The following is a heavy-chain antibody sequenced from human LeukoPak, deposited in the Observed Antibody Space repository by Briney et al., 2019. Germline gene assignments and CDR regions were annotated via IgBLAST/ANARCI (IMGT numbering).Heavy chain of an antibody. CDR3: ARDRGPCTA. CDR2: IDTSSSTI. J-gene: IGHJ4*02. D-gene: IGHD1-26*01. Sequence: KSGESLRLSCAASGFIFSDYDMTWIRQAPGKGLEWISCIDTSSSTIYYADSVKGRITISRDNAKNSLFLQMNSLRAEDTAVYYCARDRGPCTAWGQGTLVTVSS. CDR1: GFIFSDYD. V-gene: IGHV3-11*01.